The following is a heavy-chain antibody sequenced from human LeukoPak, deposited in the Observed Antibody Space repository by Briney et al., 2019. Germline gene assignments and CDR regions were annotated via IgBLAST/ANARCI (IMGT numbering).Heavy chain of an antibody. Sequence: QAGGSLRLSCAASGFTFSSYAMHWVRQAPGKGLEYVSAISSNGGSTYYANSVKGRFTISRDNSKNTLVLQMNSLRSEDTAVYFCARDNRDWAFDYWGQGTLVTVSS. J-gene: IGHJ4*02. CDR1: GFTFSSYA. CDR3: ARDNRDWAFDY. D-gene: IGHD2-21*02. V-gene: IGHV3-64*01. CDR2: ISSNGGST.